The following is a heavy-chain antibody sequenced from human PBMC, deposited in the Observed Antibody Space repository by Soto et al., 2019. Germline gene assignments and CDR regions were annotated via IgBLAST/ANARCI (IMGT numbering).Heavy chain of an antibody. CDR3: ARDLDSYSGSFDGNWFDP. V-gene: IGHV3-21*01. D-gene: IGHD1-26*01. J-gene: IGHJ5*02. CDR2: ISSSSSYI. Sequence: GGSLRLSCAASGFTFSSYSMNWVRQAPGKGLEWVSSISSSSSYIYYADSVKGRFTISRDNAKNSLYLQMNSLRAEDTAVYYCARDLDSYSGSFDGNWFDPWGHGTLVTVSS. CDR1: GFTFSSYS.